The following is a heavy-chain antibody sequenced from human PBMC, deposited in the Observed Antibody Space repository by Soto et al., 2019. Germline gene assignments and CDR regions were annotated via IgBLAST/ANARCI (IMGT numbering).Heavy chain of an antibody. D-gene: IGHD6-19*01. V-gene: IGHV1-2*02. CDR2: INPNSGGT. J-gene: IGHJ4*02. CDR1: GYTFTGYY. CDR3: ARLSRWLVRSLDLDY. Sequence: DSVKVSFKASGYTFTGYYMHWLRQAPGQGLEWMGWINPNSGGTNYAQKFQGRVTMTRDTSISTAYMELSRLRSDDTAGYYCARLSRWLVRSLDLDYWGQGTLVTVSS.